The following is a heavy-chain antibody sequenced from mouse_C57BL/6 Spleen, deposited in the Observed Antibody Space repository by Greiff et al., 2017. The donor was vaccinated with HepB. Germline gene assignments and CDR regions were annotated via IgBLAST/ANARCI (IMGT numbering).Heavy chain of an antibody. J-gene: IGHJ3*01. D-gene: IGHD5-1*01. V-gene: IGHV1-76*01. CDR3: ARGEYGGAWFAY. CDR2: IYPGSGNT. CDR1: GYTFTDYY. Sequence: VQLQESGAELVRPGASVKLSCKASGYTFTDYYINWVKQRPGQGLEWIARIYPGSGNTYYNEKFKGKATLTAEKSSSTAYMQLSSLTSEDSAVYFCARGEYGGAWFAYWGQGTLVTVAA.